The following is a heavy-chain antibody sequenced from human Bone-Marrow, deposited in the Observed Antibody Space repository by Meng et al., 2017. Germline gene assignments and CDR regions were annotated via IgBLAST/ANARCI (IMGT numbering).Heavy chain of an antibody. CDR3: TRGALGWLPMN. CDR1: GYTFTSYA. V-gene: IGHV7-4-1*02. Sequence: ASVKVSCKASGYTFTSYAMNWVRQAPGQGLEWMGWINTNTGNPTYAQGFTGRFLFSLDTTVSTAYLQISSLKAEDTAVYYCTRGALGWLPMNWGQGTLVTVSS. CDR2: INTNTGNP. D-gene: IGHD3/OR15-3a*01. J-gene: IGHJ4*02.